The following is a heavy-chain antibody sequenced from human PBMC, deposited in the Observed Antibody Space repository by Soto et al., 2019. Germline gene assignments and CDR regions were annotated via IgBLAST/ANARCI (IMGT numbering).Heavy chain of an antibody. CDR3: TTDRNQWSEHH. D-gene: IGHD2-15*01. CDR1: GFPFSNAW. Sequence: LRLSCAASGFPFSNAWMNWVRQAPGKGLEWVGRIKSKTDGGTTDYAAPVKGRFTISRDDSKNTLYLQMNSLKTEDTAVYYCTTDRNQWSEHHWGQGTLVTVSS. J-gene: IGHJ4*02. V-gene: IGHV3-15*07. CDR2: IKSKTDGGTT.